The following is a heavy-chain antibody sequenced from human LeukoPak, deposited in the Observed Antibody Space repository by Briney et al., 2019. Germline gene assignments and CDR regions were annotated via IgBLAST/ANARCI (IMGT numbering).Heavy chain of an antibody. V-gene: IGHV5-51*01. CDR2: IYPGDSDT. CDR1: GYSFTRYW. CDR3: ARTEGSSWYYYGMDV. Sequence: GESLKISCKGCGYSFTRYWIGSVRQVPGKGLEWMGIIYPGDSDTRYSPSFQGQVTISADKSISTAYLQWSSLKASDTAMYYCARTEGSSWYYYGMDVWGQGTTVTVSS. D-gene: IGHD6-13*01. J-gene: IGHJ6*02.